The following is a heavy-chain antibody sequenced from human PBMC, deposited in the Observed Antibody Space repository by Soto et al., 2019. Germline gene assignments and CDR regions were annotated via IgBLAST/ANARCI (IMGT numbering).Heavy chain of an antibody. CDR2: IWYDGSNK. CDR1: GFTFSSYG. J-gene: IGHJ6*02. CDR3: APEPVPYYYYGMDV. V-gene: IGHV3-33*01. D-gene: IGHD2-2*01. Sequence: QVQLVESGGGVVQPGRSLRLSCAASGFTFSSYGMHWVRQAPGKGLEWVAVIWYDGSNKYYADSVKGRFTITRDNSKNPLNLQKNSQRAEDTAVYYCAPEPVPYYYYGMDVWGQGTAVTVS.